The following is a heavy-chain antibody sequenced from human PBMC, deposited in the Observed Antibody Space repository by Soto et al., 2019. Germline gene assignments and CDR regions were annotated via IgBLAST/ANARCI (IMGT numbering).Heavy chain of an antibody. V-gene: IGHV4-39*01. CDR2: IYYNRST. J-gene: IGHJ4*02. Sequence: SEALSLTCTISGASMTSSSYFWGFVRQPPGLGLEWIGTIYYNRSTYYSTSLKSRVAISVDTSKNLFSLSLRSVTAADTAMYYCAMTTVTSPDSFYFWGQGALVTVSS. CDR1: GASMTSSSYF. D-gene: IGHD4-17*01. CDR3: AMTTVTSPDSFYF.